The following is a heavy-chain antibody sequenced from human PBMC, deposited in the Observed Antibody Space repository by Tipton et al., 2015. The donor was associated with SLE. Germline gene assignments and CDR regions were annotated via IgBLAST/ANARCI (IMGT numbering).Heavy chain of an antibody. CDR2: INHSGST. D-gene: IGHD6-19*01. CDR3: AREGGVAVAGS. V-gene: IGHV4-34*01. CDR1: GGSFSGYY. Sequence: TLSLTCAVYGGSFSGYYWSWIRQPPGKGLEWIGEINHSGSTNYNPSLKSRVTISVDTSKNQFSPKLSSVTAADTAVYYCAREGGVAVAGSWGQGTLVTVSS. J-gene: IGHJ4*02.